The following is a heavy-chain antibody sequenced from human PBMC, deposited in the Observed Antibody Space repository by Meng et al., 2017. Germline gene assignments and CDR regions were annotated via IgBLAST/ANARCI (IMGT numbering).Heavy chain of an antibody. D-gene: IGHD7-27*01. Sequence: QVQWVQSGAEVKKPGASVKVSCKASGDTLNTYNMHWVRQAPGQGLEWMGIINPSDNSAAYAQGFQGRLTMTRDTCTSTLYMELTSLQFEDTAIYYCATDNWGPHYWGQGTLVTVSS. CDR2: INPSDNSA. J-gene: IGHJ4*02. CDR3: ATDNWGPHY. CDR1: GDTLNTYN. V-gene: IGHV1-46*02.